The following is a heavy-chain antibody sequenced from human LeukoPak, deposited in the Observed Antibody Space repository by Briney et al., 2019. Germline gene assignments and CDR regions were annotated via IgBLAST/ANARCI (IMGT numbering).Heavy chain of an antibody. CDR3: ARAPLPHRSFGVVSYYFDY. D-gene: IGHD3-3*01. CDR2: IYHSGST. Sequence: ASETLSLTCAVSGGSISSGGYSWSWLRQPPGQGLEWIVYIYHSGSTYYNPSLKSRVTISVDRSKNQFSLKLSSVTAADTAVYYCARAPLPHRSFGVVSYYFDYWGQGTLATVSS. J-gene: IGHJ4*02. CDR1: GGSISSGGYS. V-gene: IGHV4-30-2*01.